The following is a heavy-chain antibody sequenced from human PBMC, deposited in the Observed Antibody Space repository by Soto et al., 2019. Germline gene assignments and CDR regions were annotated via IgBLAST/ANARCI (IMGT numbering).Heavy chain of an antibody. CDR1: GYTFTGYY. CDR2: INPNSGGT. J-gene: IGHJ4*02. V-gene: IGHV1-2*02. CDR3: ARGPVWGSTSCYFDY. D-gene: IGHD2-2*01. Sequence: QVQLVQSGAEVKKPGASVKVSCKASGYTFTGYYMHWVRQAPGQGLEWMGWINPNSGGTNYAQKFQGRVNMTRDTSISTAYMELSRLRSDDTAVYYCARGPVWGSTSCYFDYWGQGTLVTVSS.